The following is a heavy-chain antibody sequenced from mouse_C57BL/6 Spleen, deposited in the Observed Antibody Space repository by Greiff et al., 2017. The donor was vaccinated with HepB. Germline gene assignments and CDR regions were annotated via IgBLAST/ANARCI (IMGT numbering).Heavy chain of an antibody. CDR1: GFNIKDDY. J-gene: IGHJ2*01. Sequence: EVKLVESGAELVRPGASVKLSCTASGFNIKDDYMHWVKQRPEQGLEWIGWIDPENGDTEYASKFQGKATITADTSSNTAYLQLSSLTSEDTAVYYCTTYGSSRGYWGQGTTLTVSS. CDR2: IDPENGDT. CDR3: TTYGSSRGY. V-gene: IGHV14-4*01. D-gene: IGHD1-1*01.